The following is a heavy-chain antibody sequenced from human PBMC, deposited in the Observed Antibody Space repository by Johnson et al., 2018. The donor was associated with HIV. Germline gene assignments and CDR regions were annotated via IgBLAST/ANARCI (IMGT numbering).Heavy chain of an antibody. Sequence: LLVESGGRLVQPGRSLRLSCAASGFSFDDYAMHWVRQVPGKGLEWVAGLTWNSGRKGYADSVKGRFTISRDNAKNSLYLQMNSLKPEDTALYYCTKGIVVGTPHDAFDIWGQGTMVTVSS. CDR1: GFSFDDYA. V-gene: IGHV3-9*01. D-gene: IGHD2-21*01. J-gene: IGHJ3*02. CDR3: TKGIVVGTPHDAFDI. CDR2: LTWNSGRK.